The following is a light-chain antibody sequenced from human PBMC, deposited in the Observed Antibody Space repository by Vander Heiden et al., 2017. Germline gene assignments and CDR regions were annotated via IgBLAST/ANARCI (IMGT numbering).Light chain of an antibody. CDR3: SSYTSSSTYWL. J-gene: IGLJ3*02. CDR1: SSDVGGYKY. CDR2: DVS. Sequence: QSALTQPASASGSPGPSITISCTGTSSDVGGYKYVSGYQQHPGKAPKLMIYDVSNRPSGVSNRFSGSKSGTTATLTITGLQAEDEDDYYCSSYTSSSTYWLFGGGTKLTVL. V-gene: IGLV2-14*01.